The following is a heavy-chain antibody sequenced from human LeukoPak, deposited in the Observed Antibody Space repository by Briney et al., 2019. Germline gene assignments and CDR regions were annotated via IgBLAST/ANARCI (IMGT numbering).Heavy chain of an antibody. CDR3: AKDHYASWAAAGSYYYYYMDV. CDR2: ISYDGSNK. D-gene: IGHD6-13*01. CDR1: GFTFSTYW. Sequence: PGGSLRLSCAASGFTFSTYWMGRVRQAPGKGLEWVAVISYDGSNKYYADSVKGRFTISRDNSKNTLYLQMNSLRAEDTAVYYCAKDHYASWAAAGSYYYYYMDVWGKGTTVTVSS. J-gene: IGHJ6*03. V-gene: IGHV3-30*18.